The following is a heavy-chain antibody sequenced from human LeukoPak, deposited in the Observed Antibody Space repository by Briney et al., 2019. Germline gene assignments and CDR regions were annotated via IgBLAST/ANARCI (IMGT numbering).Heavy chain of an antibody. D-gene: IGHD3-10*01. CDR3: ARGKLWFGELLSANDY. CDR1: GGSFSGYY. CDR2: INHSGST. J-gene: IGHJ4*02. V-gene: IGHV4-34*01. Sequence: PSETLSLTCAVYGGSFSGYYWSWIRQPPGKGLEWIGEINHSGSTNYNLSLKSRVTISVDTSKNQFSLKLSSVTAADTAVYYCARGKLWFGELLSANDYWGQGTLVTVSS.